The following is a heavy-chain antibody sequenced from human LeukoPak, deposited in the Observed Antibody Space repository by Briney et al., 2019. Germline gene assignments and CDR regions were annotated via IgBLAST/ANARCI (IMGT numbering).Heavy chain of an antibody. CDR1: GYTFPSYG. Sequence: ASVKVSCKASGYTFPSYGISWVRQAPGQGLEWMGWISAYNGNTNYAQKLQGRVTMTTDTSTSTAYMELRSLRSDDTAVYYCARDPGGSYQRKAFDIWGQGTMVTVSS. CDR2: ISAYNGNT. CDR3: ARDPGGSYQRKAFDI. V-gene: IGHV1-18*01. J-gene: IGHJ3*02. D-gene: IGHD1-26*01.